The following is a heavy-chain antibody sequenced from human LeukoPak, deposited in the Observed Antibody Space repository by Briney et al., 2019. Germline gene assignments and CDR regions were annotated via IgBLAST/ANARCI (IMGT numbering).Heavy chain of an antibody. CDR1: GGSISSYY. CDR2: IYYSGST. J-gene: IGHJ4*02. Sequence: SETLSLTCTVSGGSISSYYWSWIRQPPGKGLEWIGYIYYSGSTNYNPSLKSRVTISVDTSKNQFSLKLSSVTAADTAVYYCAREYSYGGFDYWGQGTLVTVSS. D-gene: IGHD5-18*01. V-gene: IGHV4-59*01. CDR3: AREYSYGGFDY.